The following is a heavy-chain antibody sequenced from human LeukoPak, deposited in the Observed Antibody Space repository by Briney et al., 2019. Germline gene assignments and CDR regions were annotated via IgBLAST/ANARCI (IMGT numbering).Heavy chain of an antibody. D-gene: IGHD6-19*01. Sequence: PSETLSLTCAVYGGSFSGYYWSWIRQPPGKGLEWIGEINHSGSTNYNPSLKSRVTISVDTSKNQFSLKLSSVTAADTAVYYCARSRRAVVNWGQGTLVTVS. J-gene: IGHJ4*02. CDR3: ARSRRAVVN. V-gene: IGHV4-34*01. CDR1: GGSFSGYY. CDR2: INHSGST.